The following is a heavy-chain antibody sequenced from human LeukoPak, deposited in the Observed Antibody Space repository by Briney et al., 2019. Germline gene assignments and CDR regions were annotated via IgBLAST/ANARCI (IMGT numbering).Heavy chain of an antibody. J-gene: IGHJ4*02. V-gene: IGHV3-48*01. CDR1: GFTFSSYE. Sequence: GGSLRLSCAASGFTFSSYEMNWVRQAPGKGLEWVSYISSSSSTIYYADSVKGRFTISRDNAKNSLYLQMNSLRAEDTAVYYCARVGYYETYYFDYWGQGTLVTVSS. CDR2: ISSSSSTI. CDR3: ARVGYYETYYFDY. D-gene: IGHD3-22*01.